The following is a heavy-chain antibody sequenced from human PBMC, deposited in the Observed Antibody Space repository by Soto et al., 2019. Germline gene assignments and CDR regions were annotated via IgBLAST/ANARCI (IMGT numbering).Heavy chain of an antibody. Sequence: EVQLLNSGGGLVQPGGSLRLSCAASGFTFSNYDMNWVRQAPGKGLEWVSAISGRGSSTYYADSVKGRFTISRDDSKNTEYLQMKSLRAEDTAVYYCAKGSIVAGAIRYDLDYWGQGTLVTVSS. CDR1: GFTFSNYD. CDR2: ISGRGSST. V-gene: IGHV3-23*01. J-gene: IGHJ4*02. D-gene: IGHD2-2*01. CDR3: AKGSIVAGAIRYDLDY.